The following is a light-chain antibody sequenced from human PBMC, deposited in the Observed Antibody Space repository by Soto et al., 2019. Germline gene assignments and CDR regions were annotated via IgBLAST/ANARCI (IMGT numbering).Light chain of an antibody. Sequence: DVQMMSSASTLTASVSDRDTIICRASHNIERWMAWYQQKPGRAPSLLIFDATTLHSGVPSLFSSGGAGTKSTLITNGLQADDFASYCDQHFTKSSTFGQGTKVDIK. J-gene: IGKJ1*01. CDR2: DAT. CDR1: HNIERW. V-gene: IGKV1-5*02. CDR3: QHFTKSST.